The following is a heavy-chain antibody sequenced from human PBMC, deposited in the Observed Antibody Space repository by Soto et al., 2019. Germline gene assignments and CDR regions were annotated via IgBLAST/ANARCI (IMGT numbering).Heavy chain of an antibody. Sequence: SETLSLTCTVSGGSISSGGYYWSWIRQHPGKGLEWIGYIYYSGSTYYNPSLKSRVTISVDTSKNQFSLKLSSVTAADTAVYYCARRAATIGKAVWGKGPTVTVSS. D-gene: IGHD5-12*01. CDR3: ARRAATIGKAV. CDR2: IYYSGST. V-gene: IGHV4-31*03. CDR1: GGSISSGGYY. J-gene: IGHJ6*04.